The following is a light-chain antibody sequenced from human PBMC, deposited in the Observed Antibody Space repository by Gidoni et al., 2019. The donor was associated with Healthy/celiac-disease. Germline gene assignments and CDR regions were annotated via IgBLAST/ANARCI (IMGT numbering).Light chain of an antibody. CDR2: GAS. J-gene: IGKJ2*01. Sequence: IVLTQSPGTLSLSPGERATLSCRASQSVSSSYFAWYQQKPGQAPRLLIYGASSRATGLPDRFSGSGSGTDFTLTIRSLEPEDFAVYYSQQYGNSPPEYTFGQGTQLEIK. CDR3: QQYGNSPPEYT. V-gene: IGKV3-20*01. CDR1: QSVSSSY.